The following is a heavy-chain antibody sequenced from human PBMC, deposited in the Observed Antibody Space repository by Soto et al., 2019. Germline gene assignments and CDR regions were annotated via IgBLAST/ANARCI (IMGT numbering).Heavy chain of an antibody. CDR3: ARVSRVTSGWFDP. CDR1: GGPFSGYY. Sequence: SETLSLTCAVYGGPFSGYYWSWIRQPPGKGLEWIGEINHSGSTNYNPSLKSRVTISVDTSKNQFSLKLSSVTAADTAVYYCARVSRVTSGWFDPWGQGTLVTVSS. CDR2: INHSGST. V-gene: IGHV4-34*01. J-gene: IGHJ5*02. D-gene: IGHD2-21*02.